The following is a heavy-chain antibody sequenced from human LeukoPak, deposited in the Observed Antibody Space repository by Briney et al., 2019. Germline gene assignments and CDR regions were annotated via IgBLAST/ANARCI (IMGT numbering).Heavy chain of an antibody. V-gene: IGHV3-30*03. CDR1: GFTFSSYG. J-gene: IGHJ6*02. Sequence: GRSLRLSCAASGFTFSSYGVHWVRQAPGKGLEWVAVISYDGSNKYYADSVKGRFTISRDNSKNTLYLQMNSLRAEDTAVYYCARDVGCSGGSCYSGLDVWGQGTTVTVSS. CDR3: ARDVGCSGGSCYSGLDV. D-gene: IGHD2-15*01. CDR2: ISYDGSNK.